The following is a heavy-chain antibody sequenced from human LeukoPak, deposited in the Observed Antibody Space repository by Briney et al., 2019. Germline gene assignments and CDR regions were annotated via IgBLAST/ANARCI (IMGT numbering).Heavy chain of an antibody. CDR3: ARRGDYMDV. V-gene: IGHV4-61*02. CDR2: IYTSGST. CDR1: GGSISSGSYY. J-gene: IGHJ6*03. Sequence: PSETLSLTCTVSGGSISSGSYYWSWIRQPAGKGLEWIGRIYTSGSTNYNPSLKSRVTMSVDTSRNQFSLKLSSVTAADTAFYYCARRGDYMDVWGKGTTVTISS.